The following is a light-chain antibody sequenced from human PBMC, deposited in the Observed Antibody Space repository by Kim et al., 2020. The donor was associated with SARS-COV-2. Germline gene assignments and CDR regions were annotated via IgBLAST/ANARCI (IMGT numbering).Light chain of an antibody. CDR1: QDIGND. Sequence: ASVGDRVTISCRASQDIGNDLAWYQQKPGRVPRLLSSVTSTLHSGVPSRFSGSGSGRDFTLTISSLQSEDAATYYCQKCDSAPLTFGGGTKVDIK. CDR2: VTS. V-gene: IGKV1-27*01. J-gene: IGKJ4*01. CDR3: QKCDSAPLT.